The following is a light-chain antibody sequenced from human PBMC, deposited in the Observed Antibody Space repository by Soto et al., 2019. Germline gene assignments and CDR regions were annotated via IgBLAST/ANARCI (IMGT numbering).Light chain of an antibody. CDR2: GAS. CDR3: QQYNNWPPYT. Sequence: EIVMTQSPATLSVSPGERATLSCRASQSVSSNLAWYQQKPGQAPRLLIYGASTRAPGIPARFSGSGSGTEFTLTISSLHSEDFAVYYCQQYNNWPPYTFGQGTTLEIK. CDR1: QSVSSN. V-gene: IGKV3-15*01. J-gene: IGKJ2*01.